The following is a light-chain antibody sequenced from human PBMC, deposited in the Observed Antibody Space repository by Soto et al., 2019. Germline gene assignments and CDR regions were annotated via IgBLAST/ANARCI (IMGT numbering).Light chain of an antibody. CDR1: QSLLYSDGETY. Sequence: DIVMTQTPLSLSVTPGQPASISCRSSQSLLYSDGETYLYWLLQKPGQPPQLLIYEVSKRFSGVPDRFSGTGSGTDFTLKISRVEADDIGTYFCMQSMQVPWTFGQGTKMEIK. CDR3: MQSMQVPWT. J-gene: IGKJ1*01. CDR2: EVS. V-gene: IGKV2D-29*01.